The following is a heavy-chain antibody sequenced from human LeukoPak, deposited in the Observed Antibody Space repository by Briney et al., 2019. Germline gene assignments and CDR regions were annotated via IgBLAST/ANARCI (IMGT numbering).Heavy chain of an antibody. CDR2: ISGSGGST. CDR3: AKDWVVVGAATLGY. V-gene: IGHV3-23*01. D-gene: IGHD2-15*01. J-gene: IGHJ4*02. CDR1: GFTFSSYA. Sequence: PGGSLRLSCAASGFTFSSYAMRWVRQAPGKGLEWVSAISGSGGSTYYADSVKGRFTISRDNSKNTLYLQMNSLRAEDTAVYYCAKDWVVVGAATLGYWGEGALVTVSS.